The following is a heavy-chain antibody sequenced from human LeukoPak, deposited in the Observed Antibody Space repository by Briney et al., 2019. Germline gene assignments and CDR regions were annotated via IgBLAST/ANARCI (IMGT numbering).Heavy chain of an antibody. Sequence: PGGSLRLSCAASGFTFSRYAMSWVRQASGKGLEWVSASSGSGGSTYYADSVKGRFTISRDNSKNTLYLQMNSLRAEDTAVYYCAKAGAYYYDSSGSWGQGTLVTVSS. CDR1: GFTFSRYA. J-gene: IGHJ5*02. CDR2: SSGSGGST. D-gene: IGHD3-22*01. CDR3: AKAGAYYYDSSGS. V-gene: IGHV3-23*01.